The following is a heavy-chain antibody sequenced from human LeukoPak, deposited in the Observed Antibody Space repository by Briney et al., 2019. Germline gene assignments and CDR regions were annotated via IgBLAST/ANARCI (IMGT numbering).Heavy chain of an antibody. J-gene: IGHJ4*02. CDR2: ISDIGSI. CDR1: GGSISSYY. D-gene: IGHD6-19*01. V-gene: IGHV4-59*08. Sequence: SETLSLTCTVSGGSISSYYWSWIRQPPGKGLEWIAYISDIGSINYNPSLKSRVTISLDTSKNQFSLKLSSVTAADTAVYYCAKVKSSGWYYFDYWGQGTLVTVSS. CDR3: AKVKSSGWYYFDY.